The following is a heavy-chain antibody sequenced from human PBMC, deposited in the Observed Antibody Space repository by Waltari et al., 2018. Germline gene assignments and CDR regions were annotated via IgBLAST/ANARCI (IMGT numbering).Heavy chain of an antibody. Sequence: EVQLVQSGAEVKKPGESLTTSCQASGYTVRNFGIGGVRQMPGKGLEWMGITYPGDSNTRYSPSFQGQVTISADKSANTAYLQWTSLQASDTAMYYCAGCGRSGFSSGFDWWGQGTLVTVSS. V-gene: IGHV5-51*01. CDR3: AGCGRSGFSSGFDW. D-gene: IGHD3-22*01. CDR1: GYTVRNFG. CDR2: TYPGDSNT. J-gene: IGHJ4*02.